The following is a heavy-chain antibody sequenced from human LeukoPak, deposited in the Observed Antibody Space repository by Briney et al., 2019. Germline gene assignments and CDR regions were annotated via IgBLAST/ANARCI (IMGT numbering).Heavy chain of an antibody. CDR2: ISYDGSNK. CDR1: GFTFSSYG. J-gene: IGHJ4*02. V-gene: IGHV3-30*18. D-gene: IGHD1-26*01. CDR3: AKGGSYHELYY. Sequence: GGSLRLSCAASGFTFSSYGMHWVRQAPGKGLEWVAVISYDGSNKYYADSVKGRFTISRDNSKSTLYLQMNSLRAEDTAVYYCAKGGSYHELYYWGQGTLVTVSS.